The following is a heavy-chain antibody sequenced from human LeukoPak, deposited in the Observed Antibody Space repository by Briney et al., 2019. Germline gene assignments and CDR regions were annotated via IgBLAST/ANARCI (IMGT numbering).Heavy chain of an antibody. D-gene: IGHD6-19*01. CDR1: GFTFSSYA. V-gene: IGHV3-30*04. J-gene: IGHJ4*02. CDR3: ARSLRQWLGSVTTSFDY. CDR2: ISYDGSNK. Sequence: GGSLRLSCAASGFTFSSYAMHWVRQAPGKGLEWVAVISYDGSNKYYADSVKGRFTISRDNSKNTLYLQMNSLRAEDTAVYYCARSLRQWLGSVTTSFDYWAREPWSPSPQ.